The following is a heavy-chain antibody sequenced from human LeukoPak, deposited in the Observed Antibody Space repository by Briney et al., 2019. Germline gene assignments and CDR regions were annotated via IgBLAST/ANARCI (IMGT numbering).Heavy chain of an antibody. D-gene: IGHD5-24*01. CDR2: IYYSGST. CDR3: ARGGDGYNYFDY. J-gene: IGHJ4*02. CDR1: GGSISSYY. V-gene: IGHV4-59*01. Sequence: SETLSLTCTVSGGSISSYYWSWIRQPPGKGLEWIAYIYYSGSTNYNPSLKSRVTISVDTSKNQFSLKLSSVTAEDTAVYYCARGGDGYNYFDYWGQGTLVTVSS.